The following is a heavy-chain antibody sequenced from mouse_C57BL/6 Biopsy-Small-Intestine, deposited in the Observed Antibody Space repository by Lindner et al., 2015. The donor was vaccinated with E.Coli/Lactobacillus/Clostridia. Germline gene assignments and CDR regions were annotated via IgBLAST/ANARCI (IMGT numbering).Heavy chain of an antibody. Sequence: VQLQESGAELARPGASVKMSCKASGYTFTSYTMHWVKQRSGQGLEWIGYINPSSGYTKYNQKFKDKATLTADKSSSTAYMQLSSLTSEDSAVYYCARERSRWLDAMDYWGQGTSVTVSS. CDR1: GYTFTSYT. D-gene: IGHD2-3*01. CDR3: ARERSRWLDAMDY. CDR2: INPSSGYT. J-gene: IGHJ4*01. V-gene: IGHV1-4*01.